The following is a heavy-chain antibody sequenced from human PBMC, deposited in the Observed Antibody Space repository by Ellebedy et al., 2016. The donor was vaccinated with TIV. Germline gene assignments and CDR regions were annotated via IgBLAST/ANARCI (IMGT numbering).Heavy chain of an antibody. CDR3: ARAGEKWELNY. V-gene: IGHV3-30*04. J-gene: IGHJ4*02. CDR2: ISYDGSNK. D-gene: IGHD1-26*01. Sequence: GESLKISCAVSGFTFSNSAMFWVRQAPGKGLAWVAVISYDGSNKDYADSVKGRFTVSRDGSKNTLYLEMNSLRLDDTAVYYCARAGEKWELNYWGQGALVTVSS. CDR1: GFTFSNSA.